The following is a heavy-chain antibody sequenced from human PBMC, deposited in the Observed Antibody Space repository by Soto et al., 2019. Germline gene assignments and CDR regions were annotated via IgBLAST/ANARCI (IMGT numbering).Heavy chain of an antibody. J-gene: IGHJ4*02. V-gene: IGHV4-39*01. Sequence: PSETLSLTCTVSGGSISSSSYYWGWIRQPPGKGREWIGSIYYIGRTYYNPSLKSRVTISVDTPKNQFSLKLSSVTAADTAVYYWARQEGYDSSEIDYWGQGTLVTVSS. CDR1: GGSISSSSYY. D-gene: IGHD3-22*01. CDR3: ARQEGYDSSEIDY. CDR2: IYYIGRT.